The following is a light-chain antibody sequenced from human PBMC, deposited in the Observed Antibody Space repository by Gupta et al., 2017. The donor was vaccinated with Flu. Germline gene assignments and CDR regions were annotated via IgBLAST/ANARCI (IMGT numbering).Light chain of an antibody. Sequence: EIVLTQSPATLSLSPGERATLSCRASQSVGSSLAWYQQKPGQAPRLLIYDACNRATGIPDRFSGSGYVTDFTLTSNTRENEDCAVYYGQQRTTGVTFGGGTKVEIK. CDR3: QQRTTGVT. V-gene: IGKV3-11*01. CDR1: QSVGSS. J-gene: IGKJ4*01. CDR2: DAC.